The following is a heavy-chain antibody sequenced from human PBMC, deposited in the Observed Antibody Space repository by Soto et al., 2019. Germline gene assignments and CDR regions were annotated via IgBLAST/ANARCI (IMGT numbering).Heavy chain of an antibody. CDR1: GFTFSSYG. CDR2: IWYDGSNK. CDR3: ASDSVVGYCRGGRCYGAEYFQH. V-gene: IGHV3-33*01. Sequence: QVQLVESGGGVVQPGRSLRLSCAASGFTFSSYGMHWVRQAPGKGLEWVAAIWYDGSNKYYADSVKGRFTISRDNSKNTLYLQMNSLKHEDTAVYYCASDSVVGYCRGGRCYGAEYFQHWGQGTLVTVSS. D-gene: IGHD2-15*01. J-gene: IGHJ1*01.